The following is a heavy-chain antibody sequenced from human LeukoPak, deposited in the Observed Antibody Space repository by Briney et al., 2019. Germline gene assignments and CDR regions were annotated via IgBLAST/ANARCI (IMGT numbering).Heavy chain of an antibody. CDR2: IYFSGST. J-gene: IGHJ4*02. CDR1: GASTSSSNYY. D-gene: IGHD1-26*01. V-gene: IGHV4-39*01. Sequence: SETLSLTCTVSGASTSSSNYYWGWIRQPPGKGLEWIGSIYFSGSTYYSPSLKSRVTLSIDTSKNQFSLKLTSVTAADTAVYYYARRPTTSIVGATTNYFDHWGQGALVTVSS. CDR3: ARRPTTSIVGATTNYFDH.